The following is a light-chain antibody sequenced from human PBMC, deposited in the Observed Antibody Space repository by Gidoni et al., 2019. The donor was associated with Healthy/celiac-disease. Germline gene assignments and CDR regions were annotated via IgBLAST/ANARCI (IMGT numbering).Light chain of an antibody. CDR1: QSVSSN. J-gene: IGKJ4*01. CDR3: QQYNNWPPLT. CDR2: GAS. V-gene: IGKV3-15*01. Sequence: EIVMTQSPATLSVSPGERATLSCRASQSVSSNLAWYQQKPGQAPRHLIYGASTRATGIPASFSGGRSGTEFTLTISSLQSEDFAVYYCQQYNNWPPLTFGGGTKVEIK.